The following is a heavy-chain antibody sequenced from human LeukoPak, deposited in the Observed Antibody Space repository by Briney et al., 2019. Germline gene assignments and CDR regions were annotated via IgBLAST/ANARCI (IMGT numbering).Heavy chain of an antibody. CDR1: GFTFNNYW. D-gene: IGHD1-1*01. CDR3: AAGPAGNGHLSSY. V-gene: IGHV3-74*01. CDR2: INGDGNNV. Sequence: GESLRLSCAASGFTFNNYWSHWVRQVPGKGLMWVSRINGDGNNVNYADSVKGRFTISRDNAKNTLHLQMNSLRAEDTAVYYCAAGPAGNGHLSSYWGQGTRVTVSS. J-gene: IGHJ4*02.